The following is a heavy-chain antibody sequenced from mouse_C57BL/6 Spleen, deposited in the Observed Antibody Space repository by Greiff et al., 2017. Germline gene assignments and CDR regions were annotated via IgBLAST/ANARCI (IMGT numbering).Heavy chain of an antibody. CDR3: ARLSDGYYEGDYFDY. CDR1: GYTFTDHT. CDR2: IYPRDGST. J-gene: IGHJ2*01. V-gene: IGHV1-78*01. Sequence: VQLQQSDAELVKPGASVKISCKVSGYTFTDHTIHWMKQRPEQGLEWIGYIYPRDGSTKYNEKFKGKATLTADKSSSTAYMQLNSLTSEDSAVYFCARLSDGYYEGDYFDYWGQGTTLTVSS. D-gene: IGHD2-3*01.